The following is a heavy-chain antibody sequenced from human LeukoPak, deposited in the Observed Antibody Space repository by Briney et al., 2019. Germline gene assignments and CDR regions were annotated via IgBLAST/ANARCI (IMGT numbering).Heavy chain of an antibody. Sequence: GGSLRLSCAASGFTFSSYAMSLVRQAPGQGLEWVSFISPSGDRTSNADSVEGRFTISRDNTRNTLYLQMNSLRDEDTGVYYCAIMHGYYDGSGFWVQWGQGTLVTVSS. CDR1: GFTFSSYA. J-gene: IGHJ4*02. D-gene: IGHD3-22*01. CDR2: ISPSGDRT. V-gene: IGHV3-23*01. CDR3: AIMHGYYDGSGFWVQ.